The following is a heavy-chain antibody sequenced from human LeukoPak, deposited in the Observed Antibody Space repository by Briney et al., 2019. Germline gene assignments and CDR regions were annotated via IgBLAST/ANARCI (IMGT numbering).Heavy chain of an antibody. CDR3: ARHSPAGTTLDYFDY. Sequence: SETLSLTCAVSGYSISSGYYWGWIRQPPGKGLEWIGSIYHSRSTYDNPSLKSRVTISVDMSKNQFSLKLSSVTAADTAVYYCARHSPAGTTLDYFDYWGQGTLVTVSS. CDR1: GYSISSGYY. V-gene: IGHV4-38-2*01. D-gene: IGHD1-7*01. J-gene: IGHJ4*02. CDR2: IYHSRST.